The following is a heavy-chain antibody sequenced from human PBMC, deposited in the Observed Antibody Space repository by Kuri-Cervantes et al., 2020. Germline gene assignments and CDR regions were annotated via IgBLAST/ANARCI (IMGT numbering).Heavy chain of an antibody. D-gene: IGHD6-13*01. Sequence: GESLKISCAASGFTFSSYGMHWVRQAPGKGLEWVSLIYSGGHTYYADSVRGRFTISRDNSKNTLFLQMNSLRADDTAVYYCASSSYDVAAAGLGAFDIWGQGTMVTVSS. CDR2: IYSGGHT. CDR1: GFTFSSYG. CDR3: ASSSYDVAAAGLGAFDI. V-gene: IGHV3-NL1*01. J-gene: IGHJ3*02.